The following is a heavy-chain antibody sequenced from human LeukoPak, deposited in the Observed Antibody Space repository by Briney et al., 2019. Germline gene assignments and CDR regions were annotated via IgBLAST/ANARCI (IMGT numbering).Heavy chain of an antibody. D-gene: IGHD1-26*01. Sequence: PSETLSLTCTVSGGSISSYYWSWIRQPPGKGLEWIGYIYYSGSTNYNPSLKSRVTISVDTSKNQFSLKLSPVTAADTAVYYCARDLRVGATSYYFDYWGQGTLVTVSS. J-gene: IGHJ4*02. CDR3: ARDLRVGATSYYFDY. V-gene: IGHV4-59*01. CDR2: IYYSGST. CDR1: GGSISSYY.